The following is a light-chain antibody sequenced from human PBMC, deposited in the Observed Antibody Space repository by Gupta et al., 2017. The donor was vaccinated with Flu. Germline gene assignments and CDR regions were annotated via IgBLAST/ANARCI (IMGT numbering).Light chain of an antibody. CDR1: SDDVGRYNY. Sequence: QSALTQPLSASGSPGQSVTISCTGTSDDVGRYNYVSWYQHPPGKAPTLMIYDVNTRPSGVSGRFSGSKSGNTASLTVSALQAEDESDYYCSSYAGYSQYVFGTGTRVTVL. V-gene: IGLV2-8*01. J-gene: IGLJ1*01. CDR2: DVN. CDR3: SSYAGYSQYV.